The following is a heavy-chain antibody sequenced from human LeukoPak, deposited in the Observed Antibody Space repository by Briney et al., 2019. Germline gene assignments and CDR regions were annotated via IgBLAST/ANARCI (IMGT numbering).Heavy chain of an antibody. V-gene: IGHV1-2*02. CDR2: INPNSGGT. CDR3: ARDKGTLGGDY. Sequence: ASAKVSCKASGYTFTAYYVHWVRQAPGQGLEWMGLINPNSGGTNYAQRFQGRVTMTRDTSISTAYMELSNLTSDDTAVYFCARDKGTLGGDYWGQGTLVTVSS. J-gene: IGHJ4*02. D-gene: IGHD3-16*01. CDR1: GYTFTAYY.